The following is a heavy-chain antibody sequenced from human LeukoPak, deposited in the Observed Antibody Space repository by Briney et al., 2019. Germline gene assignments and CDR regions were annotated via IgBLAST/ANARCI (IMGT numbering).Heavy chain of an antibody. D-gene: IGHD1-26*01. J-gene: IGHJ4*02. V-gene: IGHV5-51*01. CDR3: ARASGTYSYYFDY. CDR1: EYSFTSYW. CDR2: IYPGDSDT. Sequence: GESLKISCKVSEYSFTSYWISWVRQMPGKGLGWMGIIYPGDSDTRYSPSFQGQVTISADKSISTAYLQWSSLKASDTAMYYCARASGTYSYYFDYWGQGTLVTVSS.